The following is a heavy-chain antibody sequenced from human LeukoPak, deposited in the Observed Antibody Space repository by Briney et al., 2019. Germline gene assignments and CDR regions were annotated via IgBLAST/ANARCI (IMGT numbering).Heavy chain of an antibody. V-gene: IGHV3-23*05. D-gene: IGHD2-15*01. J-gene: IGHJ4*02. Sequence: PGGSLRLSCAASGFTFSSYAMSWVRQAPGKGLEWVSHINNNGGGTSYADSVKGRFTISRDNSKNTLYVHLNSLRAEDTAVYYCAKPHTPYCSGATCYLFDFWGQGTLVTVSS. CDR3: AKPHTPYCSGATCYLFDF. CDR2: INNNGGGT. CDR1: GFTFSSYA.